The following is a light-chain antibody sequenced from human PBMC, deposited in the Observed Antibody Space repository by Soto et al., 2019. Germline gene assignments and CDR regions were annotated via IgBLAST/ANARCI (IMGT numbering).Light chain of an antibody. CDR1: QSLSTNS. V-gene: IGKV3-20*01. CDR3: QQYDASPLT. CDR2: AAS. J-gene: IGKJ3*01. Sequence: EIVLTRSPGTLSLSPGERATLSCRASQSLSTNSLAWYQQKPGQTPRLLIYAASTRDTDIPDRFNGSGSGTDFALTISRLEPEDFALYYCQQYDASPLTFGPGTKVDIK.